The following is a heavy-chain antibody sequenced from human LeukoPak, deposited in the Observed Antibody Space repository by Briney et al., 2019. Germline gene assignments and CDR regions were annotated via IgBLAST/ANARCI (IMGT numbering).Heavy chain of an antibody. Sequence: PSETLSLTCAVYGGSFSGYYWSWIRQPPGKGLEWIGEINHSGSTNYNPSLKSRVTISVDTSKNQFSLKLSSVTAADTAVYYCARGDGLLDIVVVPAASRLRYFDLWGRGTLVTVSS. CDR1: GGSFSGYY. D-gene: IGHD2-2*01. CDR2: INHSGST. CDR3: ARGDGLLDIVVVPAASRLRYFDL. V-gene: IGHV4-34*01. J-gene: IGHJ2*01.